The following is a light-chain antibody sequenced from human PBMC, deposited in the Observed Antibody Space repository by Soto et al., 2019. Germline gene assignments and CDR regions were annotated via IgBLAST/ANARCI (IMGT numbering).Light chain of an antibody. J-gene: IGLJ3*02. Sequence: QSVLTQSPSASASPGQSGTISCTGSSGDIGAYNYVSWYQQHPGKAPKLIIYEVNKRPSGVPDRFSGSKSGITASLTVSGLQADDEADYYCGAHAGSNTWVFGGGTKVTVL. CDR3: GAHAGSNTWV. V-gene: IGLV2-8*01. CDR1: SGDIGAYNY. CDR2: EVN.